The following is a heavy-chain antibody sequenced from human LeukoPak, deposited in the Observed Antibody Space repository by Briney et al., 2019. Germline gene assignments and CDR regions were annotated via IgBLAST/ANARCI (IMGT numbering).Heavy chain of an antibody. V-gene: IGHV3-30-3*01. Sequence: GGSLRLSCAASGFTFSTYFMHWVRQAPGKGLEWVADIASDGSHTFYVGSVKGRFTISRDNSKNTLYLQMNSLRAEDTAVYFCARERQDTILHSGAFDIWGQGTMVTVSS. D-gene: IGHD2-21*01. J-gene: IGHJ3*02. CDR1: GFTFSTYF. CDR2: IASDGSHT. CDR3: ARERQDTILHSGAFDI.